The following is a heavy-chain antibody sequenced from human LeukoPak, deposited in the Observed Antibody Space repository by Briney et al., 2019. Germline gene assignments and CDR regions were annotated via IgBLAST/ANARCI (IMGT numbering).Heavy chain of an antibody. CDR2: IYSGGST. CDR3: AREIYCSASSCTGGVFDI. V-gene: IGHV3-53*01. J-gene: IGHJ3*02. Sequence: PGGSLRLSCAASGFTVSSNYMSWVRQAPRKGLEWVSVIYSGGSTYYADSVKGRFTISRDNSKNTLYLQMNSLRVEDTAVYYCAREIYCSASSCTGGVFDIWGQGTMVTVSS. CDR1: GFTVSSNY. D-gene: IGHD2-15*01.